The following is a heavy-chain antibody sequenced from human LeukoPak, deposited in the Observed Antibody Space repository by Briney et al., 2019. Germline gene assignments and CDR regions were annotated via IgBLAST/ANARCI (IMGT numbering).Heavy chain of an antibody. CDR3: AKDKGAVAGTYLDY. D-gene: IGHD6-19*01. CDR1: GFTFDDYA. J-gene: IGHJ4*02. Sequence: HAGGSLRLSCAASGFTFDDYAMHWVRQAPGKGLEWVSPISWDGGSTYYADSVKGRFTISRDNSKNSLYLQMNSLRAEDTALYYCAKDKGAVAGTYLDYWGQGTLVTVSS. CDR2: ISWDGGST. V-gene: IGHV3-43D*03.